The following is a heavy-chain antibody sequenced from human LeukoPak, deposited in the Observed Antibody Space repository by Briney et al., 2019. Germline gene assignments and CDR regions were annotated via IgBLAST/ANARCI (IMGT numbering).Heavy chain of an antibody. CDR2: IYYSGST. CDR3: ARVYSYGSGSLPWFDP. J-gene: IGHJ5*02. CDR1: GGSIRNYY. V-gene: IGHV4-59*01. Sequence: SETLSLTCTVSGGSIRNYYWSWIRQPPGKGLEWLGYIYYSGSTNYNPSLKGRVTISVDTSKNQFSLKLTSVTTADTAVYYCARVYSYGSGSLPWFDPWGQGTLVTVSS. D-gene: IGHD3-10*01.